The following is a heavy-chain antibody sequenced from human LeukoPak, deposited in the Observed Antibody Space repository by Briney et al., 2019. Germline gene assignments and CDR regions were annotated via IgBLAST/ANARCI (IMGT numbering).Heavy chain of an antibody. J-gene: IGHJ4*02. CDR1: GFTFSSYA. CDR2: CGTSGNT. Sequence: GGSLRLSCAASGFTFSSYAMNWVRQAPGKGLEWVSTCGTSGNTYYADSVRGRFTISRDNARNMVYLQMSSLRAEDTAVYYCAQKTPGTHPFDYWGQGTLVTVSS. D-gene: IGHD6-13*01. CDR3: AQKTPGTHPFDY. V-gene: IGHV3-23*01.